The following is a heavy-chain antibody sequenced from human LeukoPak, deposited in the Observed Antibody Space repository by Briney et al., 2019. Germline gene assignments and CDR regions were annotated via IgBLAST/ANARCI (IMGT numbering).Heavy chain of an antibody. CDR2: INPNSGGT. CDR1: GYTFTGYY. CDR3: ARGLGTYDSSDLTWPMISF. V-gene: IGHV1-2*02. Sequence: ASVKVSCKASGYTFTGYYMHWVRQAPGQGLEWMGWINPNSGGTNYAQKFQGRVTMTRDTSISTAYMELSGLRSEDTAVYYCARGLGTYDSSDLTWPMISFWGQGTQVTVSS. D-gene: IGHD3-22*01. J-gene: IGHJ4*02.